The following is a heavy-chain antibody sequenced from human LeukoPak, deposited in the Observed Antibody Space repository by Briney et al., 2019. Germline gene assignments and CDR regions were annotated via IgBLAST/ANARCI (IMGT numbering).Heavy chain of an antibody. Sequence: SQTLSLTCTVSGGSISSGSYYWSWIRQPAGKGLEWIGRIYTSGSTNYNPSLKSRVTISVDTSKNQFFLKLSSVTAADTAVYYCASERYCSSTSCSPPYYYYYMDVWGKGTTVTVSS. CDR1: GGSISSGSYY. V-gene: IGHV4-61*02. CDR2: IYTSGST. J-gene: IGHJ6*03. CDR3: ASERYCSSTSCSPPYYYYYMDV. D-gene: IGHD2-2*01.